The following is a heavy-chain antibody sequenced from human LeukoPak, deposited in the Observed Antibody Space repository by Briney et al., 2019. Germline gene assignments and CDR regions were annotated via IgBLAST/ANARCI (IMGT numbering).Heavy chain of an antibody. J-gene: IGHJ4*02. CDR2: ISYDGSNK. V-gene: IGHV3-30*18. Sequence: PGRSLRLSCAASGFTFSSYGMHWVRQAPGKGLEWVAVISYDGSNKYYADSVKGRFTISRDNSKNTLYLQMNSLRAEDTAVYYCAQDPSEMSYYFDYWGQGTLVTVSS. CDR1: GFTFSSYG. D-gene: IGHD5-24*01. CDR3: AQDPSEMSYYFDY.